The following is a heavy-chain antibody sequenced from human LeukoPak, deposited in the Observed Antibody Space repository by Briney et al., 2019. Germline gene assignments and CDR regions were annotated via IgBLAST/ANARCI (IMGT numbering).Heavy chain of an antibody. CDR1: GFTFSDYY. CDR2: ISSSGSTI. V-gene: IGHV3-11*01. Sequence: GGSLRLPCAASGFTFSDYYMSWIRQAPGKGLEWVSYISSSGSTIYYADSVKGRFTISRDNAKNSLYLQMNSLRAEDTAVYYCARDQYYYGSGSYYNVVYWGQGTLVTVSS. J-gene: IGHJ4*02. CDR3: ARDQYYYGSGSYYNVVY. D-gene: IGHD3-10*01.